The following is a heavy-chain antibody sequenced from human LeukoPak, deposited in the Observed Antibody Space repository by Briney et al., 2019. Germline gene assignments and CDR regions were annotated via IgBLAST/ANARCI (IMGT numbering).Heavy chain of an antibody. J-gene: IGHJ4*02. D-gene: IGHD4-23*01. CDR1: GFTFSSYW. CDR2: IKSDGSSI. V-gene: IGHV3-74*01. CDR3: ARDLDYGGYSNFDY. Sequence: GGSLRLSCVASGFTFSSYWMHWVRQAPGKGLVWVSRIKSDGSSIRYADSVKGRFTISRDNAKNTLYLQMNSLRAEDTAVYYCARDLDYGGYSNFDYWGQGTLVTVPS.